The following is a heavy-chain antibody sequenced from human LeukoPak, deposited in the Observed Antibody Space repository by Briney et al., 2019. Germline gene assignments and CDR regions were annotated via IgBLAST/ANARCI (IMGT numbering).Heavy chain of an antibody. D-gene: IGHD3-9*01. V-gene: IGHV3-7*01. Sequence: PGGSLRLSCAASGFTFSDYYMSWIRQAPGKGLEWVANIKEDGSAQYYADSVKGRFTISRDNTKNSLYLQMNSLTAEDTAMYYCAKDGDGYHNWGQGALVTVSS. CDR1: GFTFSDYY. CDR2: IKEDGSAQ. CDR3: AKDGDGYHN. J-gene: IGHJ4*02.